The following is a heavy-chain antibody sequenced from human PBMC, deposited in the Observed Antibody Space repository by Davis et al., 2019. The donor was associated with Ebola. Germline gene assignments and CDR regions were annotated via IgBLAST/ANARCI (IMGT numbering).Heavy chain of an antibody. D-gene: IGHD3-10*01. CDR2: IYYTGTT. V-gene: IGHV4-59*08. CDR3: ARVGLLWFGGFDP. J-gene: IGHJ5*02. CDR1: GASIRSHY. Sequence: GSLRLSCTVSGASIRSHYWSWIRQPPGRGLEWMGYIYYTGTTNFNPFLKSRVTLSVHTSENKFSLKLSSVTAADTAVYYCARVGLLWFGGFDPWGQGTLVTVSS.